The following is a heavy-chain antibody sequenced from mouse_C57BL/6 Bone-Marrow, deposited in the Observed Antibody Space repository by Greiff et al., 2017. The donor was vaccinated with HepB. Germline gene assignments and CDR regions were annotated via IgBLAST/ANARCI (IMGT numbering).Heavy chain of an antibody. J-gene: IGHJ4*01. CDR3: SEDSAVYYRAGVTTYAMDY. CDR1: YTFSRRVH. CDR2: GQGLAWIG. V-gene: IGHV1-87*01. D-gene: IGHD2-2*01. Sequence: VQLQESGPELARPWASVKISCQAFYTFSRRVHFAIRDTNYWMQWVKQRTGQGLAWIGAIYPGNGDTSYNQKFKGKATLTADKSSRTAYMQLSSLTSEDSAVYYRAGVTTYAMDYWGQGTSVTVSS.